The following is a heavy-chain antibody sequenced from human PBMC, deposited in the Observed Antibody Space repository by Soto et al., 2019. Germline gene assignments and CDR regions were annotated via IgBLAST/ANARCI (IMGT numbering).Heavy chain of an antibody. J-gene: IGHJ4*02. CDR3: ARGVGSSPPQY. D-gene: IGHD1-26*01. V-gene: IGHV4-59*02. Sequence: PSETLSLTCTISGGSVSVYYWSWIRQSTGPGLEWIGYIYASGSPYYNPSLRSRVTISADTSKNQIPLKLTSPTAADTAVYYCARGVGSSPPQYWGRGTLVTVSS. CDR2: IYASGSP. CDR1: GGSVSVYY.